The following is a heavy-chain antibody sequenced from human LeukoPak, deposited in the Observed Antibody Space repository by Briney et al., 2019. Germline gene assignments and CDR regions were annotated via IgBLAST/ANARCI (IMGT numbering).Heavy chain of an antibody. CDR1: GYTFTSYD. CDR3: ARGRSAMRMDV. V-gene: IGHV1-8*03. CDR2: MNPSSGST. D-gene: IGHD2-2*01. Sequence: ASVKVSCKASGYTFTSYDINWVRQATGQGLKWMGWMNPSSGSTGYAQKFQGRVTISRNISISTAYMELSTLRSEDTAVYYCARGRSAMRMDVWGKGTTVTVSS. J-gene: IGHJ6*04.